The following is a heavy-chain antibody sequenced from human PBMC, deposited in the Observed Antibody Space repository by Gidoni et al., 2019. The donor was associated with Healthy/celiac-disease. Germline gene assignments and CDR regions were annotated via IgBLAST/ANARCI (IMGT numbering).Heavy chain of an antibody. CDR1: GITFDAYA. V-gene: IGHV3-43*02. D-gene: IGHD3-3*01. Sequence: VQLVESGRGVVQPGGALRLSCAASGITFDAYAMHWVRQAPGKGLEWVSLISGDGGSTYYADSVKGRFTISRYNSKNSLYLQMNSLRTEDTALYYCAKEGKFGDAFDIWGQGTMVTVSS. CDR3: AKEGKFGDAFDI. CDR2: ISGDGGST. J-gene: IGHJ3*02.